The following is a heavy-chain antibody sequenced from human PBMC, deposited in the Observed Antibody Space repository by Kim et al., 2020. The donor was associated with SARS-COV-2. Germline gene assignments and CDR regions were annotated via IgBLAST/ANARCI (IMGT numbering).Heavy chain of an antibody. CDR1: GFTFSTYA. D-gene: IGHD1-26*01. V-gene: IGHV3-64D*09. Sequence: GGSLRLSCSASGFTFSTYAVNWVRQAPGKGLEYVSAINPNGGGTYYADSVKGRFTISRDNSKNTLYLQMSSLRAEDTAVYYCVKTHKPGGSYYFDYWGQGTLVTVSS. CDR3: VKTHKPGGSYYFDY. J-gene: IGHJ4*02. CDR2: INPNGGGT.